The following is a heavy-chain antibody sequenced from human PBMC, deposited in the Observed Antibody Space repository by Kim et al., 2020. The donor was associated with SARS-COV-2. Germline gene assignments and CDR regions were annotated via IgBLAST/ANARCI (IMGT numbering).Heavy chain of an antibody. CDR2: IYSGGST. V-gene: IGHV3-53*01. CDR1: GFTVSSNY. CDR3: ARAGVTRVYYFDY. Sequence: GGSLRLSCAASGFTVSSNYMSWVRQAPGKGLEWVSVIYSGGSTYYADSVKGRFTISRDNSKNTLYLQMNSLRAEDTAVYYCARAGVTRVYYFDYWGQGTLVTVSS. J-gene: IGHJ4*02. D-gene: IGHD3-10*01.